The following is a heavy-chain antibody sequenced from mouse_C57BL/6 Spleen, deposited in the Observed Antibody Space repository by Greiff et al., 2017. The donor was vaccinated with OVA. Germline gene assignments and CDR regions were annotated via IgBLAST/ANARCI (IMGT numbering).Heavy chain of an antibody. CDR3: ARSGGLLRYFDY. V-gene: IGHV1-81*01. J-gene: IGHJ2*01. CDR1: GYTFTSYG. D-gene: IGHD1-1*01. CDR2: IYPRSGNT. Sequence: QVHVKQSGAELARPGASVKLSCKASGYTFTSYGISWVKQRTGQGLEWIGEIYPRSGNTYYNEKFKGKATLTADKSSSTAYMELRSLTSEDSAVYFCARSGGLLRYFDYWGQGTTLTVSS.